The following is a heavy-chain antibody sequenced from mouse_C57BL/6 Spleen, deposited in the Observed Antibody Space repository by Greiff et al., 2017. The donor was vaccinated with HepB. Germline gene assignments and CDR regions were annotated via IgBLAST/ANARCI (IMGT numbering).Heavy chain of an antibody. Sequence: VQLQQSGAELVRPGASVTLSCKASGYTFTDYEMHWVKQTPVHGLEWIGAIDPETGGTAYNQKFKGKAILTADKSSSTAYMELRSLTSEDSDVYYCTRERDYWGQGTTLTVSS. CDR2: IDPETGGT. J-gene: IGHJ2*01. CDR1: GYTFTDYE. V-gene: IGHV1-15*01. CDR3: TRERDY.